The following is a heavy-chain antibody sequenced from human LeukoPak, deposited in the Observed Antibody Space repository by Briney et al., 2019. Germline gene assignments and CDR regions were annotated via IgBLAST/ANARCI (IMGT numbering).Heavy chain of an antibody. D-gene: IGHD6-13*01. Sequence: GGSLRLSCAASGFTFSSYAMSWVRQAPGKGLEWVSAISGSGGSTYYADSVKGRFTISRDNSKNTLYLQMNSLRAEDTAVYYCAREELRYSSSCIDYWGQGTLVTVSS. V-gene: IGHV3-23*01. CDR3: AREELRYSSSCIDY. CDR1: GFTFSSYA. CDR2: ISGSGGST. J-gene: IGHJ4*02.